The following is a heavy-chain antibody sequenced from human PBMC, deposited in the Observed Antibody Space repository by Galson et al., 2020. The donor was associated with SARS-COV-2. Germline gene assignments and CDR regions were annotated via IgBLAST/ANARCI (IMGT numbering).Heavy chain of an antibody. D-gene: IGHD5-12*01. Sequence: GGSLRLSCAASGFTFSSYGMHWVRQAPGKGLEWVAVISHDGSTKHYVDSVKGRFTISRDNFKKTMFLQMDRLRAEDTAVYFCAKLNSGYDLDGRIGYFDHWGQGTLVTVSS. V-gene: IGHV3-30*02. CDR2: ISHDGSTK. J-gene: IGHJ4*02. CDR3: AKLNSGYDLDGRIGYFDH. CDR1: GFTFSSYG.